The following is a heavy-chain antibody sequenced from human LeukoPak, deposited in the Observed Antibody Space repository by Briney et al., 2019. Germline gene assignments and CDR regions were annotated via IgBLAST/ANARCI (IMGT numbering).Heavy chain of an antibody. J-gene: IGHJ3*02. CDR2: ISSSGSTI. CDR3: AKGYYDSSGLDAFDI. Sequence: GESLKISCAASGFTFSDYYMSWIRQAPGKGLEWVSYISSSGSTIYYADSVKGRFTISRDNSKNTLYLQMNSLRAEDTAVYYCAKGYYDSSGLDAFDIWGQGTMVTVSS. CDR1: GFTFSDYY. D-gene: IGHD3-22*01. V-gene: IGHV3-11*04.